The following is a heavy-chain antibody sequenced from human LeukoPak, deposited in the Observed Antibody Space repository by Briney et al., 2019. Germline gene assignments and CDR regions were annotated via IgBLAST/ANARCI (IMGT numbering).Heavy chain of an antibody. J-gene: IGHJ5*02. D-gene: IGHD3-22*01. CDR1: GGSISSYY. CDR3: ARENSNGYSRGMSWFDP. V-gene: IGHV4-59*01. Sequence: KSSETLSLTCTVSGGSISSYYWSWIRQPPGKGLEWIGYIYDIGTTKYNPSLKSRVTTSVDTSKNQISLNLRSVTAADTAVYYCARENSNGYSRGMSWFDPWGQGTLVTVSS. CDR2: IYDIGTT.